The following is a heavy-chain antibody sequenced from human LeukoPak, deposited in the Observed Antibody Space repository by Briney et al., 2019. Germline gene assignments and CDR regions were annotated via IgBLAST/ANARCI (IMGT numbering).Heavy chain of an antibody. J-gene: IGHJ4*02. CDR3: AKICDIGDHRDY. V-gene: IGHV3-30*18. CDR1: GFTFSSYG. D-gene: IGHD4-17*01. Sequence: GGSLRLSCAASGFTFSSYGMHWVRQAPGKGLEWVALISYDGSNKDYADSVKGRFTISRDNSNNTLYLQLNSLRREDTAVYFCAKICDIGDHRDYWGQGTLVTVSA. CDR2: ISYDGSNK.